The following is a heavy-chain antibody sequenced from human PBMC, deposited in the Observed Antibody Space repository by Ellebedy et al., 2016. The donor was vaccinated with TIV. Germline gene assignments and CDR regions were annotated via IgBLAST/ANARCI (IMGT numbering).Heavy chain of an antibody. Sequence: SETLSLXCAVYGGSFSGYYWSWIRQPPGKGLEWIGEIYHSGSTNYNPSLKSRVTISVDRSKNQFSLKLSSVTAADTAVYYCARLLRYFDWPLGNGMDVWGQGTTVTVSS. J-gene: IGHJ6*02. CDR3: ARLLRYFDWPLGNGMDV. CDR1: GGSFSGYY. CDR2: IYHSGST. V-gene: IGHV4-34*01. D-gene: IGHD3-9*01.